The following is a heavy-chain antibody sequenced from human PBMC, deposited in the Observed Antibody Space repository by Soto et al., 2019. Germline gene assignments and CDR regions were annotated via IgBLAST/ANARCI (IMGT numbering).Heavy chain of an antibody. V-gene: IGHV3-30-3*01. J-gene: IGHJ4*02. CDR1: GFSFSISP. CDR3: ARDPKTSGGQHWAFNYFDS. D-gene: IGHD7-27*01. CDR2: ISYDGTNK. Sequence: GGSLRLSCAASGFSFSISPMHWVRQAPGRGPEWVALISYDGTNKFYADSVKGRFTISRDNSKSTLYLQVDSLRPEDAAVYYCARDPKTSGGQHWAFNYFDSWGQGTLVTVSS.